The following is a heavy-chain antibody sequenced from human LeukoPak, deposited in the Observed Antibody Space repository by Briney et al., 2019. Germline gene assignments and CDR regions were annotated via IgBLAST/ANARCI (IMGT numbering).Heavy chain of an antibody. Sequence: SETLSLTCTVSGGSISSYYWSWVRQPPGKGLEWIGYIYCSGSTKYNPSLKSRVTISVDTSKNQFSLKLSSVTAADTAVYYCARGHYSSGCRLDYWGQGTLVTVSS. CDR1: GGSISSYY. CDR2: IYCSGST. J-gene: IGHJ4*02. D-gene: IGHD6-19*01. CDR3: ARGHYSSGCRLDY. V-gene: IGHV4-59*01.